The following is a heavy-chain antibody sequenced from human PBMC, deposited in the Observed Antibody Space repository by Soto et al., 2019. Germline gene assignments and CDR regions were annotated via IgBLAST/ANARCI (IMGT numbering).Heavy chain of an antibody. D-gene: IGHD2-2*01. CDR1: GFTFSSYA. CDR3: AYSSTVLLPTTMTGWFDP. J-gene: IGHJ5*02. Sequence: EVQLLESGGGLVQPGGSLRLSCVASGFTFSSYAMSWVRQAPGKGLEWVSTISNSGGRTYYADSVKGRFAISRDNSKNTLYLQMTTLRPEDTAVYYCAYSSTVLLPTTMTGWFDPWGQGTLVTVSS. V-gene: IGHV3-23*01. CDR2: ISNSGGRT.